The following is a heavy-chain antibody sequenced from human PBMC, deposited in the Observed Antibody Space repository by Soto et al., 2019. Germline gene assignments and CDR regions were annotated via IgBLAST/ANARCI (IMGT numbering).Heavy chain of an antibody. CDR3: ATMSPLNWFDP. Sequence: QLQLQESGPGLVKPSETLSLTCTVSGGSISSSSYYWGWIRQPPGKALEWIASIYYSGTTYYNPSLRSRVTISVDTSKNQFSLKLSSVTAADTSVYHCATMSPLNWFDPWGQGILVTVSS. J-gene: IGHJ5*02. CDR1: GGSISSSSYY. CDR2: IYYSGTT. V-gene: IGHV4-39*01.